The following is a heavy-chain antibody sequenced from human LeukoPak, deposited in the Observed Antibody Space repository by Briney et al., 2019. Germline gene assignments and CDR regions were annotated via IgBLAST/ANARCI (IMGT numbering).Heavy chain of an antibody. D-gene: IGHD1-26*01. CDR1: GYTFTIYY. J-gene: IGHJ4*02. CDR3: ARELRTGVGATDY. CDR2: INPRGDGT. Sequence: ASVKVSFTASGYTFTIYYMHWVRQAPGQGLEWVGIINPRGDGTNYAQEFQGRVAMTRDTSTSTVYMELSSLRSEDTAVYFCARELRTGVGATDYWGQGTLVTVSS. V-gene: IGHV1-46*01.